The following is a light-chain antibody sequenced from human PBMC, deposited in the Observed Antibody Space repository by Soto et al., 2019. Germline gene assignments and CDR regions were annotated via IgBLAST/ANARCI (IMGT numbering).Light chain of an antibody. CDR2: DVS. CDR1: QSISDS. Sequence: IQKSPSHSNLSASVGNIVTISCLASQSISDSLHRYQQKPGKDPDLLISDVSKLERGVASRFSGSGSGTEFTLTISSMQPDDLATYYCQQYHGFSRTFGQGTKV. CDR3: QQYHGFSRT. J-gene: IGKJ1*01. V-gene: IGKV1-5*01.